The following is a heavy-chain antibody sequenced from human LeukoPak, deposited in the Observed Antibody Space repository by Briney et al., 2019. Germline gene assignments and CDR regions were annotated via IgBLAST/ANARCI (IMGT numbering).Heavy chain of an antibody. D-gene: IGHD3-9*01. CDR2: INHSGST. CDR3: ARVKGLVIVQIGY. J-gene: IGHJ4*02. Sequence: SQTLSPTCTVSGGSISSGDYYWSWIRQPPGKGLEWIGEINHSGSTNYNPSLKSRVTISVDTSKNQFSLKLSSVTAADTAVYYCARVKGLVIVQIGYWGQGTLVTVSS. CDR1: GGSISSGDYY. V-gene: IGHV4-30-4*08.